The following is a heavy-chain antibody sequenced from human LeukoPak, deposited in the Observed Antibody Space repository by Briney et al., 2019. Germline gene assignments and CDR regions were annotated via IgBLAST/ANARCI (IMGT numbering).Heavy chain of an antibody. CDR3: AKVATWTYFDY. CDR2: ISGSGSNT. CDR1: GFTFSSYA. V-gene: IGHV3-23*01. J-gene: IGHJ4*02. Sequence: GGSLRLSCAASGFTFSSYAMSWARQAPGKGLEWVSAISGSGSNTYYADSVKGRFTISRDNSKNTLYLQMNSLRAEDTALYYCAKVATWTYFDYWGQGTLVTVSS. D-gene: IGHD3/OR15-3a*01.